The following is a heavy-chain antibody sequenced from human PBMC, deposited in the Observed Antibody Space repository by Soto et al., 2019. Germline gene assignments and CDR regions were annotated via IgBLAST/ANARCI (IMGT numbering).Heavy chain of an antibody. Sequence: PWGSLRLSCAASGFTFNTYNMNWVRQAPGKGLEWVSSISRSGSFLYYADSVKGRFTISRDNAQNSLYLQMSSLRAEYTAMYFCVRDDYGDDSWGQGTLVTVSS. V-gene: IGHV3-21*06. D-gene: IGHD4-17*01. CDR3: VRDDYGDDS. CDR1: GFTFNTYN. J-gene: IGHJ4*02. CDR2: ISRSGSFL.